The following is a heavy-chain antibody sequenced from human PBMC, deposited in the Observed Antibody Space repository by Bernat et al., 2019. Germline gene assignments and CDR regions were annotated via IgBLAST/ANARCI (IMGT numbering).Heavy chain of an antibody. J-gene: IGHJ4*02. CDR3: TRYPRYYYDSSGYSPPFDY. V-gene: IGHV3-49*05. D-gene: IGHD3-22*01. CDR2: IRSKAYGGTT. Sequence: EVQLVESGGGLVKPGRSLRLSCTASGFTFGDYAMSWFCQAPGKGLEWVGFIRSKAYGGTTEYAASVKGRFTISRDDSKSIAYLQMNSLKTEDTAVYYCTRYPRYYYDSSGYSPPFDYWGQGTLVTVSS. CDR1: GFTFGDYA.